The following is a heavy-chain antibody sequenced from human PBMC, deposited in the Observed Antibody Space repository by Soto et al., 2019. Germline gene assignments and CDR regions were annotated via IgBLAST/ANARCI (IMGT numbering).Heavy chain of an antibody. V-gene: IGHV1-58*01. CDR3: AADWGYGSGSYYNYYYYGMDV. CDR1: GFTFTSSA. Sequence: SVKVSCKASGFTFTSSAVQWVRQARGQRLEWIGWIVVGSGNTNYAQKFQERVTITRDMSTSTAYMELSSLRSEDTAAYYCAADWGYGSGSYYNYYYYGMDVWGQGTTVTVSS. D-gene: IGHD3-10*01. CDR2: IVVGSGNT. J-gene: IGHJ6*02.